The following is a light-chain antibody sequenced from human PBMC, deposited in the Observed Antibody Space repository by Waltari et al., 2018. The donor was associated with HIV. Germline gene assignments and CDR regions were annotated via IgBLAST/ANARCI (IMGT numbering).Light chain of an antibody. CDR1: SSDVGGYNY. CDR3: SSYTSSSTLYV. Sequence: QSALTQPASVSGSPGQSITISCPGPSSDVGGYNYVSWYQQHPGKDPKLMIYEVSNRPSGVSNRFSGSKSGNTASLTISGLQAEDEADYYCSSYTSSSTLYVFGTGTKVTVL. J-gene: IGLJ1*01. V-gene: IGLV2-14*01. CDR2: EVS.